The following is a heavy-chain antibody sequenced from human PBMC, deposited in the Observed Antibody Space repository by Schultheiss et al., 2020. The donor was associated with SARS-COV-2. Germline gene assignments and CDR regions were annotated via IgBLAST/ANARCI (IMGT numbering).Heavy chain of an antibody. CDR3: AKPRIGYCSGGSCPAAFDY. J-gene: IGHJ4*02. V-gene: IGHV3-7*03. CDR1: GFTFNSYP. Sequence: GESLKISCAASGFTFNSYPMHWVRQAPGKGLEWVANIKQDGSEKYYVDSVKGRFTISRDNAKNSLYLQMNSLRAEDTAVYYCAKPRIGYCSGGSCPAAFDYWGQGTLVTVSS. CDR2: IKQDGSEK. D-gene: IGHD2-15*01.